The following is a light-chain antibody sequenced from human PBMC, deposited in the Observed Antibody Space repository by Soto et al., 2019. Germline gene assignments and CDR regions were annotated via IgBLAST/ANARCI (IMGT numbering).Light chain of an antibody. J-gene: IGKJ4*01. CDR2: GIY. CDR3: QQTYKTPLT. V-gene: IGKV1-39*01. CDR1: QSIGNY. Sequence: DIQMTQSPSYLPASVGDRVTITCRASQSIGNYFNGYQQKPGKAPKLLIEGIYNLQGGVPSRFSGSGSGTDFTLTISSLQPEDFATYYCQQTYKTPLTFGGGTKVEIK.